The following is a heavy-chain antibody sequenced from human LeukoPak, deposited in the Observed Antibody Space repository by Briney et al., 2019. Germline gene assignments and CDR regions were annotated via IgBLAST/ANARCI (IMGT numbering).Heavy chain of an antibody. V-gene: IGHV4-31*03. CDR3: AITTVTTSPWYFDL. D-gene: IGHD4-17*01. CDR2: IYYSGST. Sequence: SQSLSLTCTVSGGSISSGGYYWSWIRQHPGKGLEWIGYIYYSGSTYYNPSLKSRVTISVDTSKNQFSLKLSSVTAADTAVYYCAITTVTTSPWYFDLWGRGPLVTVSS. J-gene: IGHJ2*01. CDR1: GGSISSGGYY.